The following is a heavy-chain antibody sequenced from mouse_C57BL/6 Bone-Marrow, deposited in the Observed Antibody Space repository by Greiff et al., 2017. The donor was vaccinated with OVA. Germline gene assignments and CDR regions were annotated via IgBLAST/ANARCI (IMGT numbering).Heavy chain of an antibody. D-gene: IGHD2-4*01. CDR3: TTGDYHWYFDV. J-gene: IGHJ1*03. CDR2: IDPENGDT. V-gene: IGHV14-4*01. Sequence: DVHLVESGAELVRPGASVKLSCTASGFHITDDYMHWVKQRPEQGLEWIGWIDPENGDTEYASKFQGKATITADTSSNTAYLQLSSLTSEDTAVYYCTTGDYHWYFDVWGTGTTVTVSS. CDR1: GFHITDDY.